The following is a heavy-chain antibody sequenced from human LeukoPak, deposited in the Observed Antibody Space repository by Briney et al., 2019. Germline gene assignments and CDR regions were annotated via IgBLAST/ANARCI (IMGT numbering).Heavy chain of an antibody. CDR2: ISSSGSYT. V-gene: IGHV3-21*01. D-gene: IGHD3-16*01. CDR1: GFTFSTCT. CDR3: ARSMITFGGAVVTAFDY. J-gene: IGHJ4*02. Sequence: PGGSLRLSCAGSGFTFSTCTMNWVRQAPGKGLVWVLSISSSGSYTYYADSIKGRFTISRDNAKNSVYLQMNSLGAADTAVYYCARSMITFGGAVVTAFDYWGQGALVTVSS.